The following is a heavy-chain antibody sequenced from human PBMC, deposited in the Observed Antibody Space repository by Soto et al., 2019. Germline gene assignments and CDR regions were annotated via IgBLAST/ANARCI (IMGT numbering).Heavy chain of an antibody. Sequence: ASVKVSCKASGYTFTSYDINWVRQATGQGLEWMGWMNPNSGNTGYAQKFQGRVTMTRNTSISTAYMELSSLRSEDTAVYYCARRYFDWLLPYYYYYMDVWGKGTTVTVSS. D-gene: IGHD3-9*01. J-gene: IGHJ6*03. CDR3: ARRYFDWLLPYYYYYMDV. V-gene: IGHV1-8*01. CDR1: GYTFTSYD. CDR2: MNPNSGNT.